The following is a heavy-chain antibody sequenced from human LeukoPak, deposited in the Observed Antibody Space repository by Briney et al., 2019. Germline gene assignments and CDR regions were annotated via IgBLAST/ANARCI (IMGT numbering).Heavy chain of an antibody. CDR1: GGTFSSYA. V-gene: IGHV1-69*04. Sequence: SVKVSFKASGGTFSSYAISWVRQAPGQGLEWMGRIIPILGIANYAQKFQGRVTITADKSTSTAYMELSSLRSEDTAVYYCARDRDIVVVPAARGYYYYGMDVWGQGTTVTVSS. CDR2: IIPILGIA. CDR3: ARDRDIVVVPAARGYYYYGMDV. D-gene: IGHD2-2*01. J-gene: IGHJ6*02.